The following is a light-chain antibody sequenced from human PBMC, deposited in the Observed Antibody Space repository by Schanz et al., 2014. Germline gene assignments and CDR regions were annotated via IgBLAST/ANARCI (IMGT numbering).Light chain of an antibody. V-gene: IGLV2-8*01. CDR1: SSDVGGYNY. CDR3: SSHSLTSILV. J-gene: IGLJ2*01. Sequence: QFALTQPPSASGSPGQSVTISCTGTSSDVGGYNYVSWYQQHPGKAPKVIIYEGSARASGLFNRFSGSRSGITASLTISRRQGYDEADYYCSSHSLTSILVFGGGTKLTVL. CDR2: EGS.